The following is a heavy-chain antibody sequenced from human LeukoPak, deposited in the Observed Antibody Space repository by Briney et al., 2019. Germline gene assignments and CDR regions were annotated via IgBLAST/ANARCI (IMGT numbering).Heavy chain of an antibody. CDR2: IYPSNSDT. Sequence: GESLKISCKGSGYSFTSYWIGWVRQMPGKGLGWMGSIYPSNSDTRYSPSFQGQVTISADKSISTAYLQWSSLKASNTAMYYCARTTYYYDSSDYYPFDYWGQGTLVTVSS. V-gene: IGHV5-51*01. CDR1: GYSFTSYW. CDR3: ARTTYYYDSSDYYPFDY. J-gene: IGHJ4*02. D-gene: IGHD3-22*01.